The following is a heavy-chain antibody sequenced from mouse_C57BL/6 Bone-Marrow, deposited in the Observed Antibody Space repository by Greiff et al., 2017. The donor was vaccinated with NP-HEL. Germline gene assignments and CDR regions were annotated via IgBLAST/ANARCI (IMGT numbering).Heavy chain of an antibody. CDR1: GYTFTSYW. D-gene: IGHD1-1*01. V-gene: IGHV1-50*01. CDR3: ARYGGTTDGSSYDYFDY. CDR2: IDPSDSYT. Sequence: QVQLQQPGAELVKPGASVKLSCKASGYTFTSYWMQWVKQRPGQGLGWIGEIDPSDSYTNYNQKFKGKATLTVDTSSSPAYMQLSSLTSEDSAVYYCARYGGTTDGSSYDYFDYWGQGTTLTVSS. J-gene: IGHJ2*01.